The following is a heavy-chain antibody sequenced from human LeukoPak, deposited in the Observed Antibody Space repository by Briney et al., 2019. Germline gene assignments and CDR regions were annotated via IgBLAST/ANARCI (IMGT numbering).Heavy chain of an antibody. D-gene: IGHD4-17*01. CDR3: ARVFYGDYLQSPHYYYGMDV. J-gene: IGHJ6*02. CDR2: IIPMVGPT. CDR1: GGSFGIYS. V-gene: IGHV1-69*05. Sequence: SMTVSRQVYGGSFGIYSIRWVRQAHGHGLGWVGGIIPMVGPTIYIQKFQGRVTITKDESTSTAYMAMRSLSSDDTAVYSCARVFYGDYLQSPHYYYGMDVWGQGTPVTVSS.